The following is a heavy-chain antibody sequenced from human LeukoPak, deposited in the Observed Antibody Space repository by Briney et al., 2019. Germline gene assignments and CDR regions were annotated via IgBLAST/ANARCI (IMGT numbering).Heavy chain of an antibody. CDR3: ARERFEGRILYNWFDP. V-gene: IGHV3-74*01. CDR2: INSDGSST. CDR1: GFTFSSYA. D-gene: IGHD2-15*01. J-gene: IGHJ5*02. Sequence: GALRLSCAASGFTFSSYAMSWVRQAPGKGLVWVSRINSDGSSTSYADSVKGRFTISRDNAKNTLYLQMNSLRAEDTAVYYCARERFEGRILYNWFDPWGQGTLVTVSS.